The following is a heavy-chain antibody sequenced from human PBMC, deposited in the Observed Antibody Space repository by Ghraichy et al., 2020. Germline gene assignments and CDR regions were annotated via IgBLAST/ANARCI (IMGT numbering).Heavy chain of an antibody. CDR1: GFTFSSHW. CDR2: INGDGSRI. D-gene: IGHD4-23*01. Sequence: GGSLRLSCAASGFTFSSHWMHWVRQFPGKGLMWVLCINGDGSRIMYAESVKGRFTISRDNAKNTLYLLMTSLRADDTAVYYCVRGSGNSPPPFDYWGQGTLVTVSS. CDR3: VRGSGNSPPPFDY. V-gene: IGHV3-74*03. J-gene: IGHJ4*02.